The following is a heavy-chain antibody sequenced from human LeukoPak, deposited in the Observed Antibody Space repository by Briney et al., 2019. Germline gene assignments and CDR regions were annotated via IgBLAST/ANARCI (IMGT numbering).Heavy chain of an antibody. CDR3: ARSNDGDYGQTRH. CDR2: ISSSDSTI. Sequence: GGSLRLSCAASGFTFSSYEMNWVRQAPGKGLEWVSYISSSDSTIYYADSVKGRFTISRDNAKNSLYLQMNSLRAEDTAVYYCARSNDGDYGQTRHWGQGTLVTVSS. V-gene: IGHV3-48*03. D-gene: IGHD4-17*01. CDR1: GFTFSSYE. J-gene: IGHJ4*02.